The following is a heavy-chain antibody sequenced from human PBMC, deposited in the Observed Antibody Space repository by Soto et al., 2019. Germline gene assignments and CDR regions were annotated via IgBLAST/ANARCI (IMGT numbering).Heavy chain of an antibody. CDR1: GFTFSSYG. CDR3: ARDHSTDSSGYQWGYYYYGMDV. J-gene: IGHJ6*02. Sequence: PGGSLRLSCAASGFTFSSYGMHWVRQAPGKGLEWVAVIWYDGSNKYYADSVKGRFTISRDNSKNTLYLQMNSLRAEDTAVYYCARDHSTDSSGYQWGYYYYGMDVWGQGTTVTVSS. D-gene: IGHD3-22*01. V-gene: IGHV3-33*01. CDR2: IWYDGSNK.